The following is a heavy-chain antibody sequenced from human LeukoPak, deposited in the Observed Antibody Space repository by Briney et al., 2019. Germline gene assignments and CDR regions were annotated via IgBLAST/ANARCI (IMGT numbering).Heavy chain of an antibody. CDR2: IYYSGST. D-gene: IGHD2-15*01. V-gene: IGHV4-59*01. J-gene: IGHJ3*02. CDR3: ASFYCSGGSCYGYGAFDI. Sequence: PSETLSLTCTVSGGSISSYYWSWIRQTPGKGLEWIGYIYYSGSTNYNPSLKSRVTISVDTSKNQFSLKLSSVTAADTAVYYCASFYCSGGSCYGYGAFDIWGQGTMVTVSS. CDR1: GGSISSYY.